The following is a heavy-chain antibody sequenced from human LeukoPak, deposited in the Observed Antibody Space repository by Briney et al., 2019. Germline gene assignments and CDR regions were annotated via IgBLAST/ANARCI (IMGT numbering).Heavy chain of an antibody. CDR1: GFTFSSYW. CDR2: INSDGSSI. D-gene: IGHD3-10*01. V-gene: IGHV3-74*01. J-gene: IGHJ4*02. CDR3: ARGWGGADFDY. Sequence: GGSLRLSCAASGFTFSSYWMHWVRQAPGKGLVWVSRINSDGSSIRYADSVKGRFTISRDNAKNTLYLQMNSLRAEDTAVYYCARGWGGADFDYWGQGTLVTVSS.